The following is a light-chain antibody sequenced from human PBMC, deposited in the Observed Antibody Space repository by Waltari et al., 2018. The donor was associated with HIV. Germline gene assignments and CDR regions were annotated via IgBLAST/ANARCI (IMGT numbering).Light chain of an antibody. Sequence: QSVLTQPPSASGTPGQRVTISCSGSRSNIGKNFIYWYQQFPGTAPKLLIYRNDRRPSGVPDRFSGSKSGTSASLAISWLRSEDEADYYCATWDDSPSGWVFGGGTKLTVL. CDR1: RSNIGKNF. V-gene: IGLV1-47*01. J-gene: IGLJ3*02. CDR3: ATWDDSPSGWV. CDR2: RND.